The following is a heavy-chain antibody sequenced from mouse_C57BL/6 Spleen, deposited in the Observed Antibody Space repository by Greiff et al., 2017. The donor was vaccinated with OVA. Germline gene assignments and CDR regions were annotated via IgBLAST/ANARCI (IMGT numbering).Heavy chain of an antibody. CDR3: ARERVFTTVVATPYAMDY. CDR1: GYTFTSYW. J-gene: IGHJ4*01. CDR2: INPSNGGP. V-gene: IGHV1-53*01. Sequence: VQLQQPGTELVKPGASVKLSCQASGYTFTSYWMHWVKQRPGQGLEWIGNINPSNGGPNYNEKFKSKATLTVDKSSSTAYMQLSSLTSEDSAVYYCARERVFTTVVATPYAMDYWGQGTSVTVSS. D-gene: IGHD1-1*01.